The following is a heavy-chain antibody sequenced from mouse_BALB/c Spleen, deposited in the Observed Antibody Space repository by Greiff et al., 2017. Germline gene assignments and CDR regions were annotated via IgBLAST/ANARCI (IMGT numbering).Heavy chain of an antibody. J-gene: IGHJ4*01. V-gene: IGHV5-17*02. CDR1: GFTFSSFG. CDR3: ARAPAMITTYYYAMDY. CDR2: ISSGSSTI. D-gene: IGHD2-4*01. Sequence: VKVVDSGGGLVQPGGSRQLSCAASGFTFSSFGMHWVRQAPEKGLEWVAYISSGSSTIYYADTVKGRFTISRDNPKNTLFLQMTSLRSEDTARYYCARAPAMITTYYYAMDYWGQGTSVTVSS.